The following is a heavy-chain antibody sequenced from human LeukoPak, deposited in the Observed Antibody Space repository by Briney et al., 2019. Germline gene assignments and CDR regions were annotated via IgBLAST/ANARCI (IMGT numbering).Heavy chain of an antibody. D-gene: IGHD1-7*01. Sequence: ASVKVSCKASGYTFTGYYMHWVRQAPGQGLEWMGWINPNSGGTNYAQKFQGRVTMTRDTPISTAYMELSRLRSDDTAVYYCARDPEITGTVDYWGQGTLVTVSS. V-gene: IGHV1-2*02. J-gene: IGHJ4*02. CDR1: GYTFTGYY. CDR2: INPNSGGT. CDR3: ARDPEITGTVDY.